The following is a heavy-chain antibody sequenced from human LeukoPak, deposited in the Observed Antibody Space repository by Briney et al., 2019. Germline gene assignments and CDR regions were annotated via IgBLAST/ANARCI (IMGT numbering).Heavy chain of an antibody. CDR3: ATPGVAARDY. CDR1: GFTFSSYS. CDR2: ISSSSSYI. Sequence: GGSLRLSCAASGFTFSSYSMNWVRQAPGKGLEWVSSISSSSSYIYYADSVKGRFTISRDNAKNSLYLQMNSLRAEDTSVYYCATPGVAARDYWGQGTLVTVSS. D-gene: IGHD6-6*01. V-gene: IGHV3-21*01. J-gene: IGHJ4*02.